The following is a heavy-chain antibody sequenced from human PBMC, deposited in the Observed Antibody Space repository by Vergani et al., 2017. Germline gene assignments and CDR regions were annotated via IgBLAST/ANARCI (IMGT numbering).Heavy chain of an antibody. J-gene: IGHJ5*01. D-gene: IGHD1-1*01. CDR3: ARLGNEKRLDS. Sequence: QVQLVESAGGVVQPGRSLTLSCVASGFNFSSHGMHWVRQAPGKGLEWVAVIWYDGSNKYYGDSVKGRFTISRDNSKNTLYLQMNSLRVEDTAVYYCARLGNEKRLDSWGQGTLVTVSS. CDR2: IWYDGSNK. CDR1: GFNFSSHG. V-gene: IGHV3-33*01.